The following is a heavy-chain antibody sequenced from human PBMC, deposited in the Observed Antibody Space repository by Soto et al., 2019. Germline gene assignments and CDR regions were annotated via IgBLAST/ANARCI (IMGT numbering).Heavy chain of an antibody. Sequence: HPGGSLRLSCAASGFTFSSYAMSWVRQAPGKGLEWVSAISGSGGSTYYADSVKGRFTISRDNSKNTLYLQMSSLRAEDTAVYYCAKAPYYYDSSGFYFHAFDIWGQGTMVTVSS. CDR2: ISGSGGST. V-gene: IGHV3-23*01. CDR1: GFTFSSYA. J-gene: IGHJ3*02. D-gene: IGHD3-22*01. CDR3: AKAPYYYDSSGFYFHAFDI.